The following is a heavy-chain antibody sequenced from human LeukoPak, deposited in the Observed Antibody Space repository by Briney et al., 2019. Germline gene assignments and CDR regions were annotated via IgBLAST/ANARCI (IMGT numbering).Heavy chain of an antibody. J-gene: IGHJ4*02. V-gene: IGHV3-7*03. CDR3: VKGRSGTLYYFDY. CDR2: LKKDGNEK. D-gene: IGHD3-10*01. CDR1: GFTFRTYW. Sequence: GGSLRLSCAASGFTFRTYWMSWVRQAPGKGLEWVAILKKDGNEKHYVDSVKGRFTISRDNSKNTLYLQMNSLRAEDTAVYYCVKGRSGTLYYFDYWGQGTLVTVSS.